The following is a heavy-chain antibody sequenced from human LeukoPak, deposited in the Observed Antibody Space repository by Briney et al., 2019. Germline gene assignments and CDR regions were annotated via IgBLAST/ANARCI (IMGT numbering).Heavy chain of an antibody. Sequence: GGSLRLSCEASGFTFSSYGMHWVRQAPGKGLEWVAVIWYDGSNKYYADSVKGRFTISRDNSKNTLYLQMNSLRAEDTAVYYCARDFSRSYYDFWSGYYTDAFDIWGQGTMVTVSS. V-gene: IGHV3-33*08. J-gene: IGHJ3*02. CDR1: GFTFSSYG. CDR2: IWYDGSNK. D-gene: IGHD3-3*01. CDR3: ARDFSRSYYDFWSGYYTDAFDI.